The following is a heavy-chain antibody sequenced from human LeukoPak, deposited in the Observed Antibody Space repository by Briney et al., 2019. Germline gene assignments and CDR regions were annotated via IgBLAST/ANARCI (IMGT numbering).Heavy chain of an antibody. D-gene: IGHD3-22*01. Sequence: PGGSLRLSCAASGFTFSSYSMNWVRQAPGKGLEWVSSISSSSSYIYYADSVKGRFTISRDNAKNSLYLQMNSLRAEDTAVYYCARDTNYYDSSGYYYWGQGTLVTASS. V-gene: IGHV3-21*01. CDR1: GFTFSSYS. CDR2: ISSSSSYI. J-gene: IGHJ4*02. CDR3: ARDTNYYDSSGYYY.